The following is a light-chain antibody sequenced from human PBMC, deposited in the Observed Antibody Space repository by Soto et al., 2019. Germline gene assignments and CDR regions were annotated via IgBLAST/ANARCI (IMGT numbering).Light chain of an antibody. CDR3: QQHNDWPT. CDR1: QSVSLH. CDR2: DAS. J-gene: IGKJ5*01. V-gene: IGKV3-15*01. Sequence: ETVMTQSPGTLSVSLGEIATLCCRASQSVSLHLAWYQQKPGQAPRLLIHDASTXATGIPARFSGSGSGTEFILTISSVESEDFAIYYWQQHNDWPTFGQGTRLEIK.